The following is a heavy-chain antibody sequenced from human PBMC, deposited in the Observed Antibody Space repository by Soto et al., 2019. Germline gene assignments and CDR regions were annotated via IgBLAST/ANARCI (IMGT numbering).Heavy chain of an antibody. V-gene: IGHV5-51*01. CDR1: GYSFSNWW. CDR3: SRHGFYGDYSTNYFDP. D-gene: IGHD4-17*01. CDR2: IYPSDSQT. Sequence: GESLKISCKGSGYSFSNWWIAWVRQMPGKGLEYMGIIYPSDSQTRYSPSFQGQVTISADKSISTAYLQWSSLKASDTAIYYCSRHGFYGDYSTNYFDPWGQGTLVTVSS. J-gene: IGHJ5*02.